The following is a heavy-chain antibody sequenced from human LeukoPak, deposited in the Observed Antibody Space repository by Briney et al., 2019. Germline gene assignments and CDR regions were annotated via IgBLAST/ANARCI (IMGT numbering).Heavy chain of an antibody. CDR3: GTGGSELGGDVY. Sequence: ASVKVSCKASGGTFSSYAVSWVRQAPGQGLEWMGGIIPIFGTANYAQKFQGRVTITADESTSTAYMELSSLGSEDTAVYYCGTGGSELGGDVYWGQGTLVTVSS. CDR1: GGTFSSYA. CDR2: IIPIFGTA. D-gene: IGHD2-15*01. V-gene: IGHV1-69*13. J-gene: IGHJ4*02.